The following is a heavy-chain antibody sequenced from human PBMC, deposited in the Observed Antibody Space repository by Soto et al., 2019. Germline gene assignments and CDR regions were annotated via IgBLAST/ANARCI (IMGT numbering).Heavy chain of an antibody. Sequence: SETLSLTCTVSGGSISSSSYYWGWIRQPPGKGLEWIGSIYYSGSTYYNPSLKSRVTISVDTSKNQFSLKLSSVTAADTAVYYCARTGYAQGYPYFDYWGQGTLVTVSS. CDR2: IYYSGST. D-gene: IGHD2-8*01. CDR1: GGSISSSSYY. V-gene: IGHV4-39*01. J-gene: IGHJ4*02. CDR3: ARTGYAQGYPYFDY.